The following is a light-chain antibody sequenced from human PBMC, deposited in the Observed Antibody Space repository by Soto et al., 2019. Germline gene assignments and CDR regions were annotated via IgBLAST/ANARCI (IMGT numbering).Light chain of an antibody. CDR3: AAWDDSLNGQGV. CDR1: SSNIGSNA. CDR2: SDN. Sequence: QSVLTQPPSASGTPGQRVIISCSGSSSNIGSNAVSWYQQLPGTAPKLLIYSDNQRPSWVPDRFSGSKSGTLASLAISGLQSEDEADYYFAAWDDSLNGQGVFGGATKVTVL. V-gene: IGLV1-44*01. J-gene: IGLJ3*02.